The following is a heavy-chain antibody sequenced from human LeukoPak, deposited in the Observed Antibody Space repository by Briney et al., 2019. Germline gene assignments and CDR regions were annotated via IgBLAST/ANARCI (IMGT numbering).Heavy chain of an antibody. CDR2: ISSSSSTI. D-gene: IGHD3-10*01. J-gene: IGHJ4*02. V-gene: IGHV3-48*01. Sequence: PGGSLRLSCAASGFTFSSYSMNWVRQAPGKGLEWVSYISSSSSTIYYAVSVKGRFTISRDNAKNSLYLQMNSLRAEDTAVYYCTTAFTSYYYGSGSYRYWGQGTLVTVSS. CDR3: TTAFTSYYYGSGSYRY. CDR1: GFTFSSYS.